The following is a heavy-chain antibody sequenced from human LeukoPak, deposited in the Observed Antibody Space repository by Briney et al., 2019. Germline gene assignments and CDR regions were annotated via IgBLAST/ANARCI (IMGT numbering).Heavy chain of an antibody. Sequence: GGSLRLSCAASGFTFSSYWMTWVRQAPGKGLEWVANIRHDGSEKYYLDSVKGRFTISRDNAKNSLYLQMNSLRAEDTALYYCAKDRGYGSGSYGFGIWGQGTMVTVSS. D-gene: IGHD3-10*01. CDR2: IRHDGSEK. CDR3: AKDRGYGSGSYGFGI. V-gene: IGHV3-7*03. J-gene: IGHJ3*02. CDR1: GFTFSSYW.